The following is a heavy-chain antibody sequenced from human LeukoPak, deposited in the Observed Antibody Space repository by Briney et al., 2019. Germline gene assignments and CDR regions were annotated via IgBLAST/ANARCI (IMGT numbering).Heavy chain of an antibody. CDR1: GGTFSSYT. Sequence: ASVKVSCKASGGTFSSYTISWVRQAPGQGLEWMGGIIPIFGTANYAQKFQGRVTITADESTSTAYMELSSLRSEDTAVYYCARDRCSSTSCYTTAYNWFDPWGQGTLVTVSS. J-gene: IGHJ5*02. CDR3: ARDRCSSTSCYTTAYNWFDP. D-gene: IGHD2-2*02. V-gene: IGHV1-69*13. CDR2: IIPIFGTA.